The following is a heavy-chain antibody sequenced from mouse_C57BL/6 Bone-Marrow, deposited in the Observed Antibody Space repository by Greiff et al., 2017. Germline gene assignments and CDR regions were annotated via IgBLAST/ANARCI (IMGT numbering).Heavy chain of an antibody. CDR3: AKNSWWYFDV. CDR2: IWRGGST. Sequence: VMLVESGPGLVQPSQSLSITCTVSGFSLTSYGVHWVRQSPGKGLEWLGVIWRGGSTDYTAAFMSRLSITKDNSKSPVFFKMNSLQADDTAIYYCAKNSWWYFDVWGTGTTVTVSS. D-gene: IGHD1-1*01. J-gene: IGHJ1*03. CDR1: GFSLTSYG. V-gene: IGHV2-5*01.